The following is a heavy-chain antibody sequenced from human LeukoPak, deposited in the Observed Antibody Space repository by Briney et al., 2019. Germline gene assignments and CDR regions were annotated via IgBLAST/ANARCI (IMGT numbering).Heavy chain of an antibody. D-gene: IGHD3-10*01. Sequence: GRSLRLSCTASGFTFSSYAMHWVRQAPGKGLEWVAVISYDGSNKYYADSVKGRFTISRDNSKNTLYLQMNSLRAEDTAVYYCARVGYYGSGAMGDYWGQGTLVTVSS. CDR3: ARVGYYGSGAMGDY. CDR2: ISYDGSNK. V-gene: IGHV3-30-3*01. J-gene: IGHJ4*02. CDR1: GFTFSSYA.